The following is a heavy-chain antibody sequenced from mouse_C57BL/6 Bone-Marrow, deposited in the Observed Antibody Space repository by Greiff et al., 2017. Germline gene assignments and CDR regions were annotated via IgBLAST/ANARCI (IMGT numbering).Heavy chain of an antibody. J-gene: IGHJ2*01. CDR1: GYIFTEYT. CDR3: ARHERYYDYEGYFDY. CDR2: FYPGSGSI. D-gene: IGHD2-4*01. Sequence: VQLQQSGAELVKPGASVKLSCKASGYIFTEYTIHWVKQRSGQGLEWIGWFYPGSGSIKYNERFKDKATLTADKSSNTYYMELSILTSEDSAVYFCARHERYYDYEGYFDYWGQGTTLTVSS. V-gene: IGHV1-62-2*01.